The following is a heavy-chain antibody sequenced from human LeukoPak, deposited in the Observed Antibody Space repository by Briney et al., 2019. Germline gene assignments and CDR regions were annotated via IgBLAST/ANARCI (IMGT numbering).Heavy chain of an antibody. Sequence: GGSLRLSCAASGFTFSSYWMHWVRQAPGKGLVWVSRINTDGSSTSYADSVKGRFTISRDNAKNTLYLQMNSLRAEDTAVYHCASFDSRRRRDGYNYGIDYWGQGTLVTVSS. CDR2: INTDGSST. CDR3: ASFDSRRRRDGYNYGIDY. J-gene: IGHJ4*02. CDR1: GFTFSSYW. V-gene: IGHV3-74*01. D-gene: IGHD5-24*01.